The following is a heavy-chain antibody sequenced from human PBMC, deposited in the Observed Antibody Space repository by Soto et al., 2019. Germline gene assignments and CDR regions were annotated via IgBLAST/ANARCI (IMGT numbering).Heavy chain of an antibody. D-gene: IGHD3-10*01. CDR3: ARGRITMVRGVIIQDWFDT. J-gene: IGHJ5*02. CDR1: GYTFTSYG. Sequence: ASVKVSCKASGYTFTSYGISWVRQAPGQGLEWMGWISAYNGTTNYAQKLQGRVTMTTDTSTSTAYMELRSLRSDDTAVYYCARGRITMVRGVIIQDWFDTWGQGTLVTVSS. V-gene: IGHV1-18*04. CDR2: ISAYNGTT.